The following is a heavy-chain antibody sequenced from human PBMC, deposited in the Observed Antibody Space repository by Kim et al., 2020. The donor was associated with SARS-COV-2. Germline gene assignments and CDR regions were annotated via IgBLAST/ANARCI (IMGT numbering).Heavy chain of an antibody. Sequence: SETLSLTCTVSGGSISSYYWSWIRQPPGKGLEWIGYIYYSGSTNYNPSLKSRFTISVDTSKNQFSLKLSSVTAADTSVYYCARDLGRYDILTGFYEPQNWFDPWGQGTLVTVSS. CDR3: ARDLGRYDILTGFYEPQNWFDP. J-gene: IGHJ5*02. D-gene: IGHD3-9*01. V-gene: IGHV4-59*01. CDR1: GGSISSYY. CDR2: IYYSGST.